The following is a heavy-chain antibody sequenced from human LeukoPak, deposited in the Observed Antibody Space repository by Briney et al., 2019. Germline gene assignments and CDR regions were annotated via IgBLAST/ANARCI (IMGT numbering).Heavy chain of an antibody. D-gene: IGHD2-15*01. J-gene: IGHJ6*02. CDR1: GYTFTIYD. CDR2: IGAYNGNT. Sequence: ASVNVSCKASGYTFTIYDINWLRQATGQGLEWMGWIGAYNGNTNYAQKLQGRVTMTTDTSTSTAYMELRRLRSDDTAVYYCARGGTNYYYYGMDVWGQGTTVTVSS. V-gene: IGHV1-18*01. CDR3: ARGGTNYYYYGMDV.